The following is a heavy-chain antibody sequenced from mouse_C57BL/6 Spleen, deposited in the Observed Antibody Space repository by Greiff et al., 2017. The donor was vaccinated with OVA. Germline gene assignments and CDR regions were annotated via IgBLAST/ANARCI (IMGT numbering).Heavy chain of an antibody. CDR2: INPGSGGT. D-gene: IGHD1-1*01. Sequence: VQLQQSGAELVRPGTSVKVSCKASGYAFTNYLIEWVKQRPGQGLEWIGVINPGSGGTNYNEKFKGKATLTADKSSSTAYMQLSSLTSEDSAVYFCAREEDGSSHVDYWGQGTSVTVSS. CDR3: AREEDGSSHVDY. J-gene: IGHJ4*01. CDR1: GYAFTNYL. V-gene: IGHV1-54*01.